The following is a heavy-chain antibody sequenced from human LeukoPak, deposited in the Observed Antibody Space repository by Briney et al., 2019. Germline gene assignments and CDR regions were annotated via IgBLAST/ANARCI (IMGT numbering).Heavy chain of an antibody. CDR2: INYSGST. D-gene: IGHD5-18*01. CDR3: ARVARGNRYGPYDY. V-gene: IGHV4-59*08. CDR1: GGSISSYY. Sequence: SETLSLTCTVSGGSISSYYWSWIRQPPGKGLDWIGFINYSGSTDYNPSLKSRVTITVDTSKNQFSLKLSSVIAADTAVYYCARVARGNRYGPYDYWGQGTLVTASS. J-gene: IGHJ4*02.